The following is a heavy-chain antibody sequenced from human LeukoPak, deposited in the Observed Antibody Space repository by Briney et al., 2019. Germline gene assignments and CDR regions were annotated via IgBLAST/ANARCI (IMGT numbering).Heavy chain of an antibody. CDR1: GFTFSSYA. D-gene: IGHD4/OR15-4a*01. CDR2: ISGSGGST. Sequence: GGSLRLSCAASGFTFSSYAMSWVRQAPGKGLEWVSAISGSGGSTYYADSVKGRFTISRENSKNTLYLQMNSLRAEDTAVYYCAKTISSRYYYYGMDVWGQGTTVTVSS. J-gene: IGHJ6*02. CDR3: AKTISSRYYYYGMDV. V-gene: IGHV3-23*01.